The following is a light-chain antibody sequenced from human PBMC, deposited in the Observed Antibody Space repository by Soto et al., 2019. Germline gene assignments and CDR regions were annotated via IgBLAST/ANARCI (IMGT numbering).Light chain of an antibody. CDR1: QSVSSSY. V-gene: IGKV3-20*01. CDR2: GAS. J-gene: IGKJ2*01. CDR3: QQYGSSPMYT. Sequence: EIVLTQSPGTLSLSPGERATLSCRASQSVSSSYLAWYQQKPGQAPRLLIYGASGRATGIPDRFSGSGSGTDFTLTTSRREPEDAAVDYCQQYGSSPMYTFGQGTKLEIK.